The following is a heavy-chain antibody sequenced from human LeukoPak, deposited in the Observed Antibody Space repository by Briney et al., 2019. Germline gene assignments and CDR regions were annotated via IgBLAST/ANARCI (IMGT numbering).Heavy chain of an antibody. V-gene: IGHV4-59*01. Sequence: GSLRLSCAASGFTFSDYYMSWIRQPPGKGLEWIGYIYYSGSTNYNPSLKSRVTFSLDTSKDQLSLNLRSVTAADTAVYYCARENPGIAALWGQGTLVTVSS. CDR3: ARENPGIAAL. CDR1: GFTFSDYY. D-gene: IGHD6-13*01. CDR2: IYYSGST. J-gene: IGHJ4*02.